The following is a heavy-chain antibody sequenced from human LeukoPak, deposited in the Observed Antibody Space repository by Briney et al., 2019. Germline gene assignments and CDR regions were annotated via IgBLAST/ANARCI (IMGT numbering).Heavy chain of an antibody. Sequence: PGGSLRLSCAASGFTFSSYSMNWVRQAPGKGLEWVSSISSSSSYIYYADSVKGRFTISRDNAKNSLYLQMNSLRAEDTAVYYCASLMQATTRGDAFDIWGQGTMVTVSS. J-gene: IGHJ3*02. V-gene: IGHV3-21*01. D-gene: IGHD1-26*01. CDR1: GFTFSSYS. CDR3: ASLMQATTRGDAFDI. CDR2: ISSSSSYI.